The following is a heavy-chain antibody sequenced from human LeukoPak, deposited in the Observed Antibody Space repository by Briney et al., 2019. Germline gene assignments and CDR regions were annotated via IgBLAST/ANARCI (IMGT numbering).Heavy chain of an antibody. CDR3: ARGGPYYYYMDV. Sequence: PSETLSLTCAVYGGSFSGYYWSWIRQPPGKGLEWIGEINHSGSTNYNPSLKSRVTISVDTSKNQFSLKLSSVTAADTAVYYCARGGPYYYYMDVWGKGTTVTVSS. CDR2: INHSGST. J-gene: IGHJ6*03. V-gene: IGHV4-34*01. CDR1: GGSFSGYY.